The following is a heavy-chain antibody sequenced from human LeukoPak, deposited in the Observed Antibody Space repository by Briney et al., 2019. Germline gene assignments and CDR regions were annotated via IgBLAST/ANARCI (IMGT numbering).Heavy chain of an antibody. J-gene: IGHJ6*02. V-gene: IGHV3-33*01. CDR1: GFTFSSYG. CDR2: IWYDGSTK. Sequence: GGSLRLSCAASGFTFSSYGMHWVRQAPGKGLEWVAVIWYDGSTKYYADSVKGRFTISRDNSKNTLYLQMNSLRAEDTAVYYCASSTSGPDYGMDVWGQGTTVTVSS. D-gene: IGHD2-2*01. CDR3: ASSTSGPDYGMDV.